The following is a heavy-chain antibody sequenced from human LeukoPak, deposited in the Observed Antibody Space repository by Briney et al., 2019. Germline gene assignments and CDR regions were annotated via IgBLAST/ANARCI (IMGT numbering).Heavy chain of an antibody. D-gene: IGHD3-10*01. CDR3: ARDLFYYGSGSYYTTIDY. Sequence: SETLSLTCTVSGGSISSSSYYWGWLRQPPGKGLEWIGSIYYSGSTYYNPSLKSRVTLSVDTSKNQFSLKLSSVTAADTAVYYCARDLFYYGSGSYYTTIDYWGQGTLVTVSS. CDR1: GGSISSSSYY. J-gene: IGHJ4*02. CDR2: IYYSGST. V-gene: IGHV4-39*07.